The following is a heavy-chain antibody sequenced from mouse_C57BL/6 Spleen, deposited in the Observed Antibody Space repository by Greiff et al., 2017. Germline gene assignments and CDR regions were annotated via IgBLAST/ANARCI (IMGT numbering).Heavy chain of an antibody. Sequence: VQLQQSGPELVKPGASVKIPCKASGYTFTDYNMDWVKQSHGKSLEWIGAINPNNGGTSYNQKFKGKATLTVDKSSSTAYMELRSLTSEDTAVYYCARSGFAYWGQGTLVTVAA. V-gene: IGHV1-18*01. CDR2: INPNNGGT. J-gene: IGHJ3*01. CDR1: GYTFTDYN. CDR3: ARSGFAY.